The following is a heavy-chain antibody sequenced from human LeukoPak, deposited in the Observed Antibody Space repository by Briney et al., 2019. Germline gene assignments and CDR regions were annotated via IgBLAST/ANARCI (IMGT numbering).Heavy chain of an antibody. Sequence: ASVKVSCKASGYTFTGYYMHWVRQAPGQGLEWMGWINPNSGGTNYAQKFQGRVTMTRDTSISTAYMELSRLRSDDTAVYYCARARYCSSTSCYLDCWGQGTLVTVSS. D-gene: IGHD2-2*01. V-gene: IGHV1-2*02. CDR1: GYTFTGYY. CDR2: INPNSGGT. J-gene: IGHJ4*02. CDR3: ARARYCSSTSCYLDC.